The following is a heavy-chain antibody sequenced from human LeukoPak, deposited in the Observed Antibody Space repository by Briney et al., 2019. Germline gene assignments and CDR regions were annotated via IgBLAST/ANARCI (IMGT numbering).Heavy chain of an antibody. Sequence: ASVKVSCKASGYTFTSYGISWVRQAPGQGLEWMGWISTYNGNTNYAQKLQGRVTMTTDTSTSTAYMELRSLRSDDTAVYYCARDIFAGTMVRGVYDAFDIWGQGTMVIVSS. V-gene: IGHV1-18*01. CDR2: ISTYNGNT. J-gene: IGHJ3*02. CDR3: ARDIFAGTMVRGVYDAFDI. CDR1: GYTFTSYG. D-gene: IGHD3-10*01.